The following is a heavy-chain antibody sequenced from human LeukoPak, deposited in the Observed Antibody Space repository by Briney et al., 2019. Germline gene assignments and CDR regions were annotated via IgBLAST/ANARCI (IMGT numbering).Heavy chain of an antibody. CDR1: GYTFTSYG. D-gene: IGHD3-22*01. CDR3: ARPYYYGSSGYYYFDY. V-gene: IGHV1-18*01. J-gene: IGHJ4*02. Sequence: ASVKVSCKASGYTFTSYGISWVRQAPGQGLEWMGWISAYNGNTNYAQKLQGRVTMTTDTSTGTAYMELRSLRSDDTAVYYCARPYYYGSSGYYYFDYWGQGTLVTVSS. CDR2: ISAYNGNT.